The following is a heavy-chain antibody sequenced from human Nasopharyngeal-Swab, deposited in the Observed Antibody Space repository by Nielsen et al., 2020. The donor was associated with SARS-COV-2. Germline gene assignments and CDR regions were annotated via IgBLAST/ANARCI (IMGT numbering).Heavy chain of an antibody. CDR2: ISGSGGST. CDR1: GFTFSSYA. J-gene: IGHJ6*02. D-gene: IGHD2-2*01. CDR3: AKDLNSEGYCSSTSCYVLDYYGMDV. Sequence: GGSLRLSCAASGFTFSSYAMSWVRQAPGKGLEWVSAISGSGGSTYYADSVKGRFTISRDNSKNTLYLQMNSLRAEDPAVYYCAKDLNSEGYCSSTSCYVLDYYGMDVWGQGTTVTVSS. V-gene: IGHV3-23*01.